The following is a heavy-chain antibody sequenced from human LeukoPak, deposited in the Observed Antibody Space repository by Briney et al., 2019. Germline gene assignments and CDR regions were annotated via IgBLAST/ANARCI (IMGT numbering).Heavy chain of an antibody. D-gene: IGHD3-16*01. CDR3: ASGGRLANLPFDY. J-gene: IGHJ4*02. Sequence: GESLEISCKGSGYSFTSYWIGWVRQMPGKVLEWMGIIYPGDSDTRYSPSFQGQVTISADKSISTAYLQWSSLKASDTAMYYCASGGRLANLPFDYWGQGTLVTVSS. V-gene: IGHV5-51*01. CDR1: GYSFTSYW. CDR2: IYPGDSDT.